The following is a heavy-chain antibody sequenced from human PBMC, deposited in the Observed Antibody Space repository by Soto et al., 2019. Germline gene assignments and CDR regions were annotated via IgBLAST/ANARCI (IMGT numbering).Heavy chain of an antibody. V-gene: IGHV1-69*01. CDR1: GDSFSHYA. J-gene: IGHJ6*02. Sequence: QVQLVQSGAEVKKPGSSVKVSCRASGDSFSHYAVNWLRQAPGRGLEWMGGLIPVFGTSHYAQNFQGRVTITADESTSTAYMELSSLTSEDTAIYYCARAVRTGFYGMDVCGQGTTVTVSS. CDR2: LIPVFGTS. CDR3: ARAVRTGFYGMDV.